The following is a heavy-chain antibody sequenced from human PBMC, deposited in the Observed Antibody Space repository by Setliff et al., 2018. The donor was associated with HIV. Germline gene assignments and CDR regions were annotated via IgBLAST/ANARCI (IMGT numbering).Heavy chain of an antibody. Sequence: PSETLSLTCAVSASSISSDYCWGWIRQPPGKGLEWIGSTHHSGSTYYNPSLNSRVTISVDTSKNHFSLKLTSVTAADTAVYYCASAGSGTRAPPRYWGQGTLVTVSS. CDR1: ASSISSDYC. J-gene: IGHJ4*02. CDR3: ASAGSGTRAPPRY. V-gene: IGHV4-38-2*01. CDR2: THHSGST. D-gene: IGHD1-1*01.